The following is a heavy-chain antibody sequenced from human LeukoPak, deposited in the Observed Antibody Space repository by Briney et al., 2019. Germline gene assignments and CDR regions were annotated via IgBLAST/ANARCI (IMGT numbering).Heavy chain of an antibody. CDR2: ISSSGSTI. Sequence: PGGSLRLSCAASEFTFSDYYMSWIRQAPGKGLEWVSYISSSGSTIYYADSVKGRFTISRDNAKNTLYLQMNSLRAEDTAVYYCAKVGGYYYDSSGYPFDYWGQGTLVTVSS. D-gene: IGHD3-22*01. CDR1: EFTFSDYY. CDR3: AKVGGYYYDSSGYPFDY. V-gene: IGHV3-11*01. J-gene: IGHJ4*02.